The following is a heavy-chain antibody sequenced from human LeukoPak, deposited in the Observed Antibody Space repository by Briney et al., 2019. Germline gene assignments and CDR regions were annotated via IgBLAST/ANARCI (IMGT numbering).Heavy chain of an antibody. V-gene: IGHV3-11*05. CDR1: GFTFINYA. D-gene: IGHD4-23*01. CDR2: ISSSSSYT. J-gene: IGHJ5*02. CDR3: ARDTGRTTVADYWFDP. Sequence: PGESLRLSCAASGFTFINYAMSWVRQAPGKGLEWVSYISSSSSYTNYADSVKGRFTISRDNAKNSLYLQMNSLRAEDTAVYYCARDTGRTTVADYWFDPWGQGTLVTVSS.